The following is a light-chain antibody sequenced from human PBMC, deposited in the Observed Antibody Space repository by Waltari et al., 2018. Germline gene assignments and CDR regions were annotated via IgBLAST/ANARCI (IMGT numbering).Light chain of an antibody. Sequence: DIQMTQSPSSVSAFVGDRVTITCRASQSISNWLAWYQQKPGKAPKLLIYGASDLHSGVPSRFSGSGAGTDFTLTISNVQSEDFAVYYCQQHNNWPLTFGPGTKVDVK. J-gene: IGKJ3*01. V-gene: IGKV1-12*01. CDR2: GAS. CDR3: QQHNNWPLT. CDR1: QSISNW.